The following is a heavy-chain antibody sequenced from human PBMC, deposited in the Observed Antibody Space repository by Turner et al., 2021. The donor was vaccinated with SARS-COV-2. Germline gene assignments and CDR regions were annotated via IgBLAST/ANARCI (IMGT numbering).Heavy chain of an antibody. D-gene: IGHD3-3*01. CDR3: ARRRFMSGYSFDY. V-gene: IGHV4-39*01. J-gene: IGHJ4*02. CDR1: GGSISSSSYY. Sequence: QLQLQESGPGQVKPSETLSLTCTVSGGSISSSSYYWGWIRQPPGKGLEWIGSIYYSGSTYYNLSLKSRVTISVDTSKNQFSLKLSSVTAADTAVYYCARRRFMSGYSFDYWGQGTLVTVSS. CDR2: IYYSGST.